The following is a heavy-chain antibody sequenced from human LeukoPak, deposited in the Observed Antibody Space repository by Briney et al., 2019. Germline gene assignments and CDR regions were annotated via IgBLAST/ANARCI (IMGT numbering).Heavy chain of an antibody. Sequence: SVRVSCKASGGTYSRYAISEVRQATGQGLEWMGGIIPIFGTANYAQKFQGRVTITADESTSTAYMELSSLRSEDTAVYYCARARQYSHPDDYWGQGTLVTVSS. D-gene: IGHD1-26*01. J-gene: IGHJ4*02. CDR3: ARARQYSHPDDY. V-gene: IGHV1-69*13. CDR1: GGTYSRYA. CDR2: IIPIFGTA.